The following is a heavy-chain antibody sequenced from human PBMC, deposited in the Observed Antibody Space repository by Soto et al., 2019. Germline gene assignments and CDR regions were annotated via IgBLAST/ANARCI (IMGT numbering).Heavy chain of an antibody. CDR2: IYHSGST. V-gene: IGHV4-30-2*05. CDR3: ATECSGGSCYFS. CDR1: GGSISSGGYS. Sequence: SETLSLTCAVSGGSISSGGYSWSWIRQPPGKGLEWIGYIYHSGSTYYNPSLKSRVTISVDTSKNQFSLKLSSVTAADTAVYYCATECSGGSCYFSWGQGALVTVSS. D-gene: IGHD2-15*01. J-gene: IGHJ4*02.